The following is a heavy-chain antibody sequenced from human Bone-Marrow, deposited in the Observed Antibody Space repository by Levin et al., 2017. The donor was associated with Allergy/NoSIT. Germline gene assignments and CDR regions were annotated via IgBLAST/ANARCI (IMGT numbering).Heavy chain of an antibody. V-gene: IGHV3-7*01. CDR2: IKQDGSEK. CDR3: ARGGPHSSIWYPNWFDP. Sequence: GGSLRLSCAASGFTFSSYWMSWVRQSPGKGLEWVANIKQDGSEKYYGDSVEGRFTISRDNAKNSLYLQLNSLRAEDTAVYYCARGGPHSSIWYPNWFDPWGQGNLVIVSS. D-gene: IGHD6-13*01. CDR1: GFTFSSYW. J-gene: IGHJ5*02.